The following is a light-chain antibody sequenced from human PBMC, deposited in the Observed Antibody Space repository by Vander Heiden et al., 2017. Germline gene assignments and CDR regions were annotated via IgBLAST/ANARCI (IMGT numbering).Light chain of an antibody. CDR1: SSDGRWYHY. Sequence: QADLTQRPSASGSAGQSVTISCTVTSSDGRWYHYVSWYQQHPGKAPKLMIYEVSKRPSGVPDRFSGSKSGNTASLTVSGLQAEDEADYYCSSYAGSNTVFGGGTKLTVL. CDR3: SSYAGSNTV. V-gene: IGLV2-8*01. J-gene: IGLJ2*01. CDR2: EVS.